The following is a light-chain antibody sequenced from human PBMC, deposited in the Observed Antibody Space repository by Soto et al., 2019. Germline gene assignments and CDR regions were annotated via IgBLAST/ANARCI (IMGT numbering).Light chain of an antibody. CDR1: QSVTNR. CDR2: GAS. J-gene: IGKJ5*01. Sequence: IVLTQSPGTLSLSPGERVTLSCRASQSVTNRLAWYQHKPGQAPTLLMSGASNRASGVPVRFSGSGSGTDFTLTITRLEPEDFSLYYCQKYGGSPITFGLGTRLEIK. V-gene: IGKV3-20*01. CDR3: QKYGGSPIT.